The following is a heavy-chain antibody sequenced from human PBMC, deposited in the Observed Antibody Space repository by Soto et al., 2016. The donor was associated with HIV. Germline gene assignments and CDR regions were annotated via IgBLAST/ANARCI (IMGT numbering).Heavy chain of an antibody. J-gene: IGHJ4*02. Sequence: QVQLQQWGAGLLKPSETLSLTCAVYGGSFSHYYWSWIRHSPEKGLEWIGEINHSGSTNYNPSFKSRITLSVDTSKNQFTLKLRSVTAADTAVYYCARQANVAVARYFDFWGQGPWSPSPQ. D-gene: IGHD2-21*01. CDR1: GGSFSHYY. CDR2: INHSGST. CDR3: ARQANVAVARYFDF. V-gene: IGHV4-34*01.